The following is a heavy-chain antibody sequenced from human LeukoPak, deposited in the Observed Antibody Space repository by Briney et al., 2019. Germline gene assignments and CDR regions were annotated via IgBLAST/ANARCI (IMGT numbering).Heavy chain of an antibody. D-gene: IGHD1-1*01. Sequence: ASVQVSCKASGYTFTSYDMHWVRQAPAQRLEWMGWSNAGSGNTKYSQEFQGRVTITRDTSASTAYMELSSLRSEDMAVYYCAREGETGTFDYWGQGTLVTVSS. CDR2: SNAGSGNT. CDR3: AREGETGTFDY. J-gene: IGHJ4*02. V-gene: IGHV1-3*02. CDR1: GYTFTSYD.